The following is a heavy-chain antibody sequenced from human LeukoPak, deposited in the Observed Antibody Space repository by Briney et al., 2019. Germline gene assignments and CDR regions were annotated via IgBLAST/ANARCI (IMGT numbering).Heavy chain of an antibody. Sequence: GGSLRLSCAASGFTCDDYAMHWVRQGPGKGLEWVSGISWNSGSIGYADSVKGRFTISRDNARNSLYLQINSLRAEDTAVYYCARDSLPSIVGVTTPLDHWGQGTLVTVSP. CDR1: GFTCDDYA. D-gene: IGHD1-26*01. V-gene: IGHV3-9*01. CDR3: ARDSLPSIVGVTTPLDH. J-gene: IGHJ4*02. CDR2: ISWNSGSI.